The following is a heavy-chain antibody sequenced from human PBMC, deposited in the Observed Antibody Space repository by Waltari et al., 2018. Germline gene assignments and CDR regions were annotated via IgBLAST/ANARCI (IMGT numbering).Heavy chain of an antibody. Sequence: QVQLVQSGAEVKKPGASVKVSCKVSGYTLTELSMHWVRQAPGKGLGGRGGCDPEEGETIDAQKFQGRVTMTEDTSTDTAYMELSSLRSEDTAVYYCATVRGNFDAFDIWGQGTMVTVSS. V-gene: IGHV1-24*01. CDR2: CDPEEGET. CDR1: GYTLTELS. J-gene: IGHJ3*02. CDR3: ATVRGNFDAFDI. D-gene: IGHD4-4*01.